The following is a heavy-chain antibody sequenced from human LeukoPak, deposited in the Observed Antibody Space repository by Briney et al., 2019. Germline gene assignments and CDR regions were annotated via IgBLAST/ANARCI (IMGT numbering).Heavy chain of an antibody. CDR3: ARGSIAVAGPFGY. Sequence: GGSLRLSCAASGFTFDDYAMHWVRQAPGKGLEWVSGISWNSGSIGYADSVKGRFTISRDNAKNSLYLQVNSLRAEDTAVYYCARGSIAVAGPFGYWGQGTLVTVSS. CDR2: ISWNSGSI. J-gene: IGHJ4*02. CDR1: GFTFDDYA. D-gene: IGHD6-19*01. V-gene: IGHV3-9*01.